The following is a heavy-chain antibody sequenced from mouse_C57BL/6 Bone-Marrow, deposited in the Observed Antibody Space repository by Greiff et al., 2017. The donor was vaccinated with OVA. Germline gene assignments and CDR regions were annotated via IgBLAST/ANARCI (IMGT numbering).Heavy chain of an antibody. CDR3: ARAHLLLRTFDY. Sequence: DVKLVESGGGLVQSGRSLRLSCATSGFTFSDFYMEWVRQAPGKGLEWIAASRNKANDYTTEYSASVKGRFIVSRDTSQSILYLQMNALRAEDTAIYYCARAHLLLRTFDYWGQGTTLTVSS. J-gene: IGHJ2*01. D-gene: IGHD1-1*01. CDR2: SRNKANDYTT. CDR1: GFTFSDFY. V-gene: IGHV7-1*01.